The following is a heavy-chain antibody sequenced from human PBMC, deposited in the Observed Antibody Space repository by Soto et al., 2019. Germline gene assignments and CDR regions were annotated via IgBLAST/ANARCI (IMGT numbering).Heavy chain of an antibody. J-gene: IGHJ4*02. Sequence: QVQLQESGPGLVKPSETLSLTCSVSGGSISNHYWSWIRQPPGKGLEWIGYIYYNGNTNYNPSLKSRVTMSVDTYRNQISLKLTTVTAADTAVYYCTRANWYSEYWGQGTLGTGSS. CDR3: TRANWYSEY. V-gene: IGHV4-59*11. CDR2: IYYNGNT. CDR1: GGSISNHY. D-gene: IGHD7-27*01.